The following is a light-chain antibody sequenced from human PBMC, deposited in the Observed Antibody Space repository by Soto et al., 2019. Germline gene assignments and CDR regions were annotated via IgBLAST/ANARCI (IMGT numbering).Light chain of an antibody. CDR3: QQYGSSPQDT. V-gene: IGKV3-20*01. Sequence: EIVLTQSPATLSSFPGDRVTLSCRASQSISTSYLAWYQQKPGQAPRLLIYGSSSRATGIPDRFSGSGSGTDVTLTISSLEPEDFAVYYCQQYGSSPQDTFGQGTKVDIK. CDR1: QSISTSY. CDR2: GSS. J-gene: IGKJ1*01.